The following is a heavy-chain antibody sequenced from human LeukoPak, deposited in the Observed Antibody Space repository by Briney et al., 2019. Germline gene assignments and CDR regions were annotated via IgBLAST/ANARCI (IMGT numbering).Heavy chain of an antibody. CDR3: ARDRSSRYYDFWSGYLFDY. D-gene: IGHD3-3*01. J-gene: IGHJ4*02. V-gene: IGHV3-21*01. CDR2: ISSSSSYI. Sequence: GGSLRLSCAASGFTLSNAWMNWVRQAPGKGLEWVSSISSSSSYIYYADSVKGRFTISRDNSKNTLYLQMNSLRAEDTAVYYCARDRSSRYYDFWSGYLFDYWGQGTLVTVSS. CDR1: GFTLSNAW.